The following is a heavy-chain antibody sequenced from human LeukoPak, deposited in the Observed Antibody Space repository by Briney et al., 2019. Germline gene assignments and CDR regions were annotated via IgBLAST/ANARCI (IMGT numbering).Heavy chain of an antibody. CDR1: GGSISSSSYY. CDR3: ARLSGYCSSTSCWTWFDP. J-gene: IGHJ5*02. V-gene: IGHV4-39*01. D-gene: IGHD2-2*03. CDR2: IYYSEST. Sequence: SSETLSLTCTVSGGSISSSSYYWGWIRQLPGKGLEWIGSIYYSESTYYNPSLKSRVTISVDTSKNQFSLKLSSVTAADTAVYYCARLSGYCSSTSCWTWFDPWGQGTLVTVSS.